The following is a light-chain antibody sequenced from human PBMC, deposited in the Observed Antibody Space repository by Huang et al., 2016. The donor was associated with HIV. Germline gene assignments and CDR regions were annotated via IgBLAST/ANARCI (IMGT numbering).Light chain of an antibody. CDR1: QTISTF. J-gene: IGKJ4*01. CDR3: QQTSSVPLT. Sequence: DIQMTQSPSSLSASVGDRISITCRASQTISTFLNWYQQQPGKAPKLLIYAASNLQSGVSSRFSGTGSGTHFTLTVTGLQPDDFATYFCQQTSSVPLTIGGGTRVE. V-gene: IGKV1-39*01. CDR2: AAS.